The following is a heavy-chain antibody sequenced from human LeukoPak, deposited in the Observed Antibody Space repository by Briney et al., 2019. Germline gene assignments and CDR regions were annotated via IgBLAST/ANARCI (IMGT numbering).Heavy chain of an antibody. CDR3: ARVYSGYDYLDY. CDR2: ISYSGRT. J-gene: IGHJ4*02. CDR1: GGSISSYY. D-gene: IGHD5-12*01. Sequence: SSETLSLTCTVSGGSISSYYWSWIRQPPGKGLEWIGYISYSGRTNYNPSPKSRVTMSVDTSKKQFSLKLTSVYAADTAMYYCARVYSGYDYLDYWGQGTQVTVSS. V-gene: IGHV4-59*01.